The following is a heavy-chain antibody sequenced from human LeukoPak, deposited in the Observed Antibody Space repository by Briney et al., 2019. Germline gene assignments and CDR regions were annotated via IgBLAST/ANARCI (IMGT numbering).Heavy chain of an antibody. CDR3: ARDGYYYDSSGYYYIDY. J-gene: IGHJ4*02. V-gene: IGHV3-30-3*01. CDR1: GFTFSSYA. Sequence: GRSLRLSCAASGFTFSSYAMHWVRQAPGKGLEWVAVILYDGSNKYYADSVKGRFTISRDNSKNTLYLQMNSPRAEDTAVYYCARDGYYYDSSGYYYIDYWGQGTLVTVSS. D-gene: IGHD3-22*01. CDR2: ILYDGSNK.